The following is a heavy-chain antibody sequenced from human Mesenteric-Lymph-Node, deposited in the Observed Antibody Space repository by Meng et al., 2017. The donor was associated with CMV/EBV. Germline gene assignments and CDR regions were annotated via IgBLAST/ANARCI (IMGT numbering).Heavy chain of an antibody. V-gene: IGHV3-30*02. CDR2: IRYDGSNK. D-gene: IGHD3-22*01. J-gene: IGHJ4*02. CDR1: GFTFSSYG. CDR3: AREHYYDSSGYYGDY. Sequence: GESLKISCAASGFTFSSYGMHWVRQAPGKGLEWVAFIRYDGSNKYYADSVKGRFTISRDNSKNTLYLQMNSLRAEDTAVYYCAREHYYDSSGYYGDYWGQGTLVTVSS.